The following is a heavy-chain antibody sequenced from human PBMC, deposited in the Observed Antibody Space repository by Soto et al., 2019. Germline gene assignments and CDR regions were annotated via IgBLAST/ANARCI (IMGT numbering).Heavy chain of an antibody. D-gene: IGHD4-17*01. V-gene: IGHV1-2*04. J-gene: IGHJ6*02. CDR2: INPNSGGT. CDR3: AREMTTVIDYYYYYGMDV. Sequence: ASVKVSCKASGYTFTGYYMHWVRQAPGQGLEWMGWINPNSGGTNYAQKFQGWVTMTRDTSISTAYMELSRLRSDDTAVYYCAREMTTVIDYYYYYGMDVWGQGTTVTVSS. CDR1: GYTFTGYY.